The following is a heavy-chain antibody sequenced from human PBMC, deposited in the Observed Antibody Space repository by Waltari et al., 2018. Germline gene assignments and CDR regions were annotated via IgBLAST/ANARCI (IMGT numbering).Heavy chain of an antibody. CDR3: ARALSRIAARGGAFDI. J-gene: IGHJ3*02. Sequence: QVQLQESGPGLVKPSQTLSLTCTVSGGSISSGSYYWSWIRHPAGKGLEWIGRIYTSGSTNYNPSLKRRVTISVDTSKNQFSLKLSSVTAADTAVYYCARALSRIAARGGAFDIWGQGTMVTVSS. V-gene: IGHV4-61*02. CDR1: GGSISSGSYY. CDR2: IYTSGST. D-gene: IGHD6-6*01.